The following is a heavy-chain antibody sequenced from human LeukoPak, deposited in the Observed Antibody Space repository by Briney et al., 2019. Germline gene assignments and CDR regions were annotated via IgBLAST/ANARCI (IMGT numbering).Heavy chain of an antibody. J-gene: IGHJ4*02. Sequence: GGSLRLSCAASGFTFSSFAMTWVRQAPGKGLVWVSRINSDGSSTNYADSVKGRFTIYRDNAKNTLHLQMNSLRAEDTAVYYCVRDLGIAVAPGYWGQGTLVTVSS. D-gene: IGHD6-19*01. CDR3: VRDLGIAVAPGY. V-gene: IGHV3-74*01. CDR2: INSDGSST. CDR1: GFTFSSFA.